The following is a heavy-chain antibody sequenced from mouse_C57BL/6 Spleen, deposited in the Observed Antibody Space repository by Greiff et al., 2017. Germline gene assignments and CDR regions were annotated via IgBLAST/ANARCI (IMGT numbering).Heavy chain of an antibody. CDR1: GYTFTSYW. V-gene: IGHV1-69*01. CDR3: ARSGLRSPFAY. D-gene: IGHD1-1*01. CDR2: IDPSDSYT. J-gene: IGHJ3*01. Sequence: QVQLQQSGAELVMPGASVKLSCKASGYTFTSYWMHWVKQRPGQGLEWIGEIDPSDSYTNYNQKFKGKSTLTVDKSSSTAYMQLSSLTSEDSAVYYCARSGLRSPFAYWGQGTLVTVSA.